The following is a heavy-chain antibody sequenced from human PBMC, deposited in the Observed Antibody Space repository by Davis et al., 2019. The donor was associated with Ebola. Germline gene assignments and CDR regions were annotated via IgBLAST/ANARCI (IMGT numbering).Heavy chain of an antibody. CDR2: LYSGDTT. CDR1: GFTVNSNY. CDR3: ARAQYFYDSSGYVFDY. Sequence: GGSLKISCAASGFTVNSNYMTWVRQAPGKGLEWVSLLYSGDTTYYADSVKGRFVVSRDNSNNMLYLRMNGLTAEDTAVYYCARAQYFYDSSGYVFDYWGQGTLVTVAS. D-gene: IGHD3-22*01. J-gene: IGHJ4*02. V-gene: IGHV3-66*01.